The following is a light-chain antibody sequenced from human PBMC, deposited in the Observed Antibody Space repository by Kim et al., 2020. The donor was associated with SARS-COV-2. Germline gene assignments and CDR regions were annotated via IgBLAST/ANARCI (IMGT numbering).Light chain of an antibody. V-gene: IGKV3-20*01. CDR3: QHYGSPPLT. J-gene: IGKJ1*01. Sequence: EVVLTQSPGTLSLSPGERATLSCRASQSVTSTSLAWYQQIPGQAPRLLMYDASTRATGISDRFSGSGSGIDFTLTISRLEPEDSAVYYCQHYGSPPLTFGQGTKVDIK. CDR2: DAS. CDR1: QSVTSTS.